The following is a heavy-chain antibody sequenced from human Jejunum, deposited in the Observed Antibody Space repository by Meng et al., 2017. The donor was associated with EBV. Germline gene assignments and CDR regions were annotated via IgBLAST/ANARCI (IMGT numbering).Heavy chain of an antibody. CDR3: VRGGDYCLVY. J-gene: IGHJ4*02. CDR2: IYYSGST. Sequence: QVRVQGWGPGLVKPSGTLSLTCAVSGDSIDSRNWWSWVRQSPERGLEWIGEIYYSGSTNYNPSLKSRVTILVDRSENHFSLHLSSVTAADTAVYYCVRGGDYCLVYWGQGTLVTVSS. V-gene: IGHV4-4*02. D-gene: IGHD2-21*02. CDR1: GDSIDSRNW.